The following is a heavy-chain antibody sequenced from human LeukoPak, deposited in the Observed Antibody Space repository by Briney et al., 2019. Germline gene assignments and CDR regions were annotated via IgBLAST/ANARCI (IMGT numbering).Heavy chain of an antibody. CDR1: GGSISSYY. CDR3: ARGRFTMVRGRAIDY. V-gene: IGHV4-59*08. D-gene: IGHD3-10*01. CDR2: IYYSGST. Sequence: SETLSLTCTVSGGSISSYYWSWIRQPPGKGLEWIGYIYYSGSTYYNPSLKSRVTISVDTSKNQFSLKLSFVTAADTAVYYCARGRFTMVRGRAIDYWGQGTLVTVSS. J-gene: IGHJ4*02.